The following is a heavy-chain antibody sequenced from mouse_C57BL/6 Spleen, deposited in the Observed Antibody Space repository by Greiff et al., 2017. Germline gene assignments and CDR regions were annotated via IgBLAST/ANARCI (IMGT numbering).Heavy chain of an antibody. CDR2: INYDGSST. CDR3: ARDEGSNWYFDV. J-gene: IGHJ1*03. Sequence: EVQLVESEGGLVQPGSSMKLSCTASGFTFSDYYMAWVRQVPEKGLEWVANINYDGSSTYYLDSLKSRFIIPRDNAKNILYLQMSSLKSEDTATYYCARDEGSNWYFDVWGTGTTVTVSS. V-gene: IGHV5-16*01. CDR1: GFTFSDYY. D-gene: IGHD1-1*01.